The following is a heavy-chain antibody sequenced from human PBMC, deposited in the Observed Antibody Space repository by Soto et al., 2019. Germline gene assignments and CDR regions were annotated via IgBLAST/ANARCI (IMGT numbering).Heavy chain of an antibody. CDR1: GFTFNDFY. J-gene: IGHJ5*02. D-gene: IGHD2-21*02. Sequence: QLQLVESGGGLVKPGGSLRLSCAASGFTFNDFYMIWFRQAPGRGLEWLAYINNRGDDIYYADSVRGRFTISRDNGKNSLYLHMNSLRVEDTALYFCARDLSYGDFGRNWFDPWGQGTPVTVSA. V-gene: IGHV3-11*01. CDR3: ARDLSYGDFGRNWFDP. CDR2: INNRGDDI.